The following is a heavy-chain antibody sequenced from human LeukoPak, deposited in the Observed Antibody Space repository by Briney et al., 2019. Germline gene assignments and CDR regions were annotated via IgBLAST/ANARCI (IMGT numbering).Heavy chain of an antibody. CDR1: GFTFSRYW. CDR3: ATGNYYDSRGYYTFGH. D-gene: IGHD3-22*01. J-gene: IGHJ1*01. V-gene: IGHV3-74*01. CDR2: INGDGSTT. Sequence: PGGSLRLSCAASGFTFSRYWMHWVRQAPGKGLVWFSRINGDGSTTSYADSVKGGFTISRDNAKNTLYLQMNSLRAEDTAVYYCATGNYYDSRGYYTFGHWGQGTLVTAPS.